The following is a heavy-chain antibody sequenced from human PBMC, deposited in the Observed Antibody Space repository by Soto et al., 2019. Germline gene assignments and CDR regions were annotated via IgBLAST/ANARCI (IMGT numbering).Heavy chain of an antibody. CDR3: ARASPYSSSWYAFDY. CDR1: GGSISSYY. J-gene: IGHJ4*02. CDR2: IYYSGST. V-gene: IGHV4-59*01. D-gene: IGHD6-13*01. Sequence: PSETLSLTCTVSGGSISSYYWSWIRQPPGKGLEWIGYIYYSGSTNYNPSLKSRVTISVDTSKNQFSLKLSSVTAADTAVYYCARASPYSSSWYAFDYWGQGTLVTVSS.